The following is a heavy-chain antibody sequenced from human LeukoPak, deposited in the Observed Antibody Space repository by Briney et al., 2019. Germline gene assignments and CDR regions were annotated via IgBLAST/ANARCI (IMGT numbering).Heavy chain of an antibody. D-gene: IGHD6-19*01. V-gene: IGHV3-20*01. Sequence: GGSLRLSCAASEFTFDDYGMSWVRQAPGKGLEWVSGINWNGGSTGYADSVKGRFTISRDNAKNSLYLQMNSLRAEDTALYHCARNAVAGTFYYYMDVWGKGTTVTVSS. J-gene: IGHJ6*03. CDR2: INWNGGST. CDR1: EFTFDDYG. CDR3: ARNAVAGTFYYYMDV.